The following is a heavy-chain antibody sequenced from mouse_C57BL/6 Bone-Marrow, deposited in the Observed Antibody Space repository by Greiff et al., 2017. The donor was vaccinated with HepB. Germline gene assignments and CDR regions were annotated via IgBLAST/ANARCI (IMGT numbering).Heavy chain of an antibody. J-gene: IGHJ4*01. V-gene: IGHV1-64*01. D-gene: IGHD1-1*01. CDR1: GYTFTSYW. CDR3: ARSVGYYGSSQYYYAMDY. Sequence: QVQLQQPGAELVKPGASVKLSCKASGYTFTSYWMHWVKQRPGQGLEWIGMIHPNSGSTNYNEKFKSKATLTVDKSSSTAYMQLSSLTSEDSAVYYCARSVGYYGSSQYYYAMDYWGQGTSVTVSS. CDR2: IHPNSGST.